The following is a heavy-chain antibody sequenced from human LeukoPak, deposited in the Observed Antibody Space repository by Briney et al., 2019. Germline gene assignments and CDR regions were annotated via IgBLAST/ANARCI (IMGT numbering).Heavy chain of an antibody. D-gene: IGHD3-10*01. V-gene: IGHV4-34*01. CDR1: GGSFSGYY. Sequence: SETLSLTCGVYGGSFSGYYWSWIRQPPGKGLEWIGEINHSGSTNYNPSLKSRVTISVDTSKNQFSLKLSSVTAADTAVYYCASGGVLTYYYGSGSVDYWGQGTLVTVSS. CDR2: INHSGST. CDR3: ASGGVLTYYYGSGSVDY. J-gene: IGHJ4*02.